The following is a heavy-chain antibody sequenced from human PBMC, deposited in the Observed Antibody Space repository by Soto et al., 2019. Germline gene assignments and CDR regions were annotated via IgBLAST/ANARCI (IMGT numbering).Heavy chain of an antibody. CDR2: ISAYNGAT. CDR3: ARDFTGWPPDGVDS. Sequence: QVHLVQSGAEVKMPGASVKVSCKASGFTFTSYAITWVRQAPGQGLEWMGWISAYNGATNYAQNFQGRVTMTTDSSTSTAYMELGSLTSDATAVYFCARDFTGWPPDGVDSWGQGTLIIVSA. J-gene: IGHJ4*02. CDR1: GFTFTSYA. V-gene: IGHV1-18*01. D-gene: IGHD3-16*01.